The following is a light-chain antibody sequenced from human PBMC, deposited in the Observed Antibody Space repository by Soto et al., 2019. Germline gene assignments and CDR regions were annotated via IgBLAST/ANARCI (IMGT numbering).Light chain of an antibody. CDR1: SGHSSYI. V-gene: IGLV4-60*03. CDR2: LEDSGNY. Sequence: QPVLTQSSSASASLGSSVKLTCSLSSGHSSYIIAWHQQQPGKAPRYLMKLEDSGNYNKGSGVPDRFSGSSSGADRYLTISNLQSEDEADYYYEIGDSGVVFGGGTKLTVL. CDR3: EIGDSGVV. J-gene: IGLJ2*01.